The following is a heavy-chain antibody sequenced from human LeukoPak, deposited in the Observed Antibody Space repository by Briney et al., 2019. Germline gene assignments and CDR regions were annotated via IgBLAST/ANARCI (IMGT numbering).Heavy chain of an antibody. CDR3: AXGAMVRGEXDY. CDR1: XXXXXXXA. J-gene: IGHJ4*01. D-gene: IGHD3-10*01. V-gene: IGHV3-23*02. CDR2: ISGSGGXX. Sequence: GGSLRLSCAAXXXXXXXXAMXXXXXXPXXXLEWVXGISGSGGXXXXXXSVKGRFTVSXDXXKNTLYLQMNTXRAEDTAXYXXAXGAMVRGEXDYWGXGTLVTVSS.